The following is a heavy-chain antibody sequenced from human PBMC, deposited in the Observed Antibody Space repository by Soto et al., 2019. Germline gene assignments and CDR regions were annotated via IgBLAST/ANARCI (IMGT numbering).Heavy chain of an antibody. V-gene: IGHV1-18*01. CDR2: ISAYNGNT. CDR1: GYTFTSYG. J-gene: IGHJ4*02. Sequence: ASVKISCKASGYTFTSYGISWVRQAPGQGLEWMGWISAYNGNTNYAQKLQGRVTMTADTSTSTAYMELRSLRSDDTAVYYCARRDPHHYYFDYWGQGTLVTVSS. CDR3: ARRDPHHYYFDY.